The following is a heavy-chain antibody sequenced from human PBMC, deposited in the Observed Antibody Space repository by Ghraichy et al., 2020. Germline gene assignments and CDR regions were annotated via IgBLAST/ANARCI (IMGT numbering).Heavy chain of an antibody. CDR1: GFTFSSYA. V-gene: IGHV3-30-3*01. CDR3: AREVYYDGSGYSWDGAFDI. CDR2: ISYDGSNK. D-gene: IGHD3-22*01. Sequence: GSLRLSCAASGFTFSSYAVHWVRQAPGKGLEWVAVISYDGSNKYYTDSVKGRFTISRDNSKNTLYLQMNSLRAEDTAVFYCAREVYYDGSGYSWDGAFDIWGQVTMVTVSS. J-gene: IGHJ3*02.